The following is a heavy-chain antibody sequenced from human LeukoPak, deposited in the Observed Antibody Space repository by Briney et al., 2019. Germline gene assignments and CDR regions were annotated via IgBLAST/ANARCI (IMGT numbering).Heavy chain of an antibody. J-gene: IGHJ4*02. Sequence: PGGSLRLSCAASGFTFSSFWMHWVRQAPGKGLVWVSRIKSDGSSTSYADCVQGRFTISRDDAKNTMDLQINSLRAEDTAVYYCVRDHYYYDSSGYFYYWGQGTLVTVSS. V-gene: IGHV3-74*01. CDR2: IKSDGSST. CDR1: GFTFSSFW. CDR3: VRDHYYYDSSGYFYY. D-gene: IGHD3-22*01.